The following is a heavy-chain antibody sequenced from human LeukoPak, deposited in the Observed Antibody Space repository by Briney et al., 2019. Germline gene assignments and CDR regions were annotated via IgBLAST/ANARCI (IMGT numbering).Heavy chain of an antibody. D-gene: IGHD6-19*01. J-gene: IGHJ4*02. Sequence: GGSLRLSCAASGFTFIDYDMHWVRQVIGKGLEWVSAIGIRGDTHYSGSVKGRFTISRENAESSLYLQMNSLRAEDTAVYCARGGIQVSGIDEFDYWGQGTLVTVSS. V-gene: IGHV3-13*01. CDR3: ARGGIQVSGIDEFDY. CDR2: IGIRGDT. CDR1: GFTFIDYD.